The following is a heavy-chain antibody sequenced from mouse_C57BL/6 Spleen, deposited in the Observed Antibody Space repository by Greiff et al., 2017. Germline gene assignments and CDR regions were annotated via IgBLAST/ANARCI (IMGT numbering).Heavy chain of an antibody. Sequence: EVQLVESGGDLVKPGGSLTLSCAASGFTFSSYGMSWVRQTPDKRLEWVATISSGGSYTYYPDSVKGRFTISRDNAKNTLYLQMSSLKSEDTAMYYCARPPGDYDSWFAYGCQGTLVTVSA. CDR3: ARPPGDYDSWFAY. D-gene: IGHD2-4*01. V-gene: IGHV5-6*01. J-gene: IGHJ3*01. CDR2: ISSGGSYT. CDR1: GFTFSSYG.